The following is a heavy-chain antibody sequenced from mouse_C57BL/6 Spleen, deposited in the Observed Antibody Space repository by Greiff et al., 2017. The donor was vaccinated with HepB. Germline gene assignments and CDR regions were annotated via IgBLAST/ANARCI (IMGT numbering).Heavy chain of an antibody. CDR2: INPNNGGT. V-gene: IGHV1-26*01. J-gene: IGHJ4*01. Sequence: EVQLQQSGPELVKPGASVKISCKASGYTFTDYYMNWVKQSHGKSLEWIGDINPNNGGTSYNQKFKGKATLTVDKSSSTAYMELRSLTSEDSAVYYCARRSDYYVYAMDYWGQGTSVTVSS. D-gene: IGHD1-1*01. CDR1: GYTFTDYY. CDR3: ARRSDYYVYAMDY.